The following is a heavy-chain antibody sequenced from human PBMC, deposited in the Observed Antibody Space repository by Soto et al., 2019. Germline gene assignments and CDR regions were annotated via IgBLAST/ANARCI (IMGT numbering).Heavy chain of an antibody. Sequence: EVQLLESGGGLVQPGGSLRLSCAASGFTFGNYAMSWVRQAPGKGLEWVSAVSGSGNTTYYADSVKGRFTISRDNSKNPLYLQMKRLRVEDTAVFYGALRGDSYHYGFDSWGQGTLVTVSS. CDR2: VSGSGNTT. D-gene: IGHD5-18*01. V-gene: IGHV3-23*01. CDR3: ALRGDSYHYGFDS. J-gene: IGHJ4*02. CDR1: GFTFGNYA.